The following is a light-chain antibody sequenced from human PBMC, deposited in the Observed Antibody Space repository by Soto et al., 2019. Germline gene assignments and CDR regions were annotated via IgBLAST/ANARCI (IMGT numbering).Light chain of an antibody. CDR2: DAT. CDR3: QQYHDWPPLT. CDR1: QYINSN. J-gene: IGKJ4*01. V-gene: IGKV3D-15*01. Sequence: DIVMTQSPATLSESPGERVTLSCRASQYINSNLAWYQQKPGQPPRLLIYDATSRATDIPSRFSGSGSGTDFTLTIISLQSEDFAVYFCQQYHDWPPLTFGGGTKVEIK.